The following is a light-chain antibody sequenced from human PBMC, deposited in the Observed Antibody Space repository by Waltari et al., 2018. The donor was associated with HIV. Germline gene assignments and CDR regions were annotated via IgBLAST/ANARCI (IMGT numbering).Light chain of an antibody. J-gene: IGLJ3*02. CDR2: DVD. V-gene: IGLV2-14*03. CDR3: ASFTGDNTVM. Sequence: AVTQPASVSGLPGQSTTISCTGAATDFRLYKFVSWYQQHSGKPPRLILYDVDSRASGVSDRFSGSMSGNTASLTISGLRAEDEGHYYCASFTGDNTVMFGGGTEVTVL. CDR1: ATDFRLYKF.